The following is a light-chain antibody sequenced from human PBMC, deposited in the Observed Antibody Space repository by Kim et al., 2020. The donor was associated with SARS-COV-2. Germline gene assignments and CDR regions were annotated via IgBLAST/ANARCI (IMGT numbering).Light chain of an antibody. V-gene: IGLV1-47*02. CDR2: SNN. CDR3: AAWDDSLSGWV. CDR1: SSNIGSNY. J-gene: IGLJ3*02. Sequence: GQGVTISCSGSSSNIGSNYVYWYQQLPGAAPTLLIYSNNQRPSGVPDRFSGSKSGTSASLAISGLRSEDEADYYCAAWDDSLSGWVFGGGTQLTVL.